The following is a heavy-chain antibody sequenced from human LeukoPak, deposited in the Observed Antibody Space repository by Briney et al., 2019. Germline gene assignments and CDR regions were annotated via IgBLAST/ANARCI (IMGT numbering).Heavy chain of an antibody. D-gene: IGHD3-22*01. V-gene: IGHV5-51*01. Sequence: GESLKISCKGSGYSFTSYWIGWVRQMPGKGLEWMGIIYPGDSDTRYSPSFQGQVTISADKYISTAYLQWSSLKASDTAMYYCARGSNYYDSSGYWDYYYYYMDVWGKGTTVTVSS. J-gene: IGHJ6*03. CDR3: ARGSNYYDSSGYWDYYYYYMDV. CDR2: IYPGDSDT. CDR1: GYSFTSYW.